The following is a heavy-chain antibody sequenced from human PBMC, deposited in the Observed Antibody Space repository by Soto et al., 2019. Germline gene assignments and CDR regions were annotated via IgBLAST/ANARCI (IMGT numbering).Heavy chain of an antibody. J-gene: IGHJ5*01. CDR2: IYWADDK. CDR1: GFSLSTTGVG. CDR3: TLAKLFCIDCCCSTWFDS. D-gene: IGHD2-15*01. V-gene: IGHV2-5*02. Sequence: QITLKASGPTLVKPTQTLTLTCTFSGFSLSTTGVGVGWMRQPAGKALEWLALIYWADDKRYSPSLKSRLTIAKDSFKNHVVLTMIDMYPADTASYFCTLAKLFCIDCCCSTWFDSWGQGTLVTVSP.